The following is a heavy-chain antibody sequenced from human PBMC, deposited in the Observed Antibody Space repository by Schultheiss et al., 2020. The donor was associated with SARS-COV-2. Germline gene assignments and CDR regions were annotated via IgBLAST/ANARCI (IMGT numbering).Heavy chain of an antibody. CDR1: GFTFSSYG. V-gene: IGHV3-33*01. D-gene: IGHD3-10*01. J-gene: IGHJ4*02. CDR3: ARDRSNVLLWFGELLSPVDY. Sequence: GGSLRLSCAASGFTFSSYGMHWVRQAPGKGLEWVAVIWYDGSNKYYADSVKGRFTISRDNSKNTLYLQMNSLRAEDTAVYYCARDRSNVLLWFGELLSPVDYWGQGTLVTVSS. CDR2: IWYDGSNK.